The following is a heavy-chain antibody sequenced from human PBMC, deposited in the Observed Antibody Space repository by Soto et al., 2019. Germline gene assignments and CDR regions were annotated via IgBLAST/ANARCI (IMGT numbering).Heavy chain of an antibody. Sequence: QVQMVQSGAEVKKPGSSVKVSCKASGDTFSFYTINWVRQAPGLGLEWMGRVNPILSMSNYAQKFQGRVTMTEDKSTSTAYMELRSLRSEDKAFYYCATSYGSGYRAFDYWGQGALVTVSS. CDR3: ATSYGSGYRAFDY. D-gene: IGHD3-10*01. J-gene: IGHJ4*02. CDR2: VNPILSMS. CDR1: GDTFSFYT. V-gene: IGHV1-69*02.